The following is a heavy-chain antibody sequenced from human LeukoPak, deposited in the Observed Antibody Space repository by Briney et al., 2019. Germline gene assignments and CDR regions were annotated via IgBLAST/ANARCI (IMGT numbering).Heavy chain of an antibody. J-gene: IGHJ4*02. CDR3: ARHIRGAYYYFDY. Sequence: PSETLSLTCTVSGGSISIYYWSWFRQPPGKGLEWIGYIFHTGSTNYNPSLKSRVTISVDTSKNQFSLKLNSVTAADTAVYYCARHIRGAYYYFDYWGQGTLVTVSS. CDR2: IFHTGST. V-gene: IGHV4-59*08. CDR1: GGSISIYY. D-gene: IGHD3-10*01.